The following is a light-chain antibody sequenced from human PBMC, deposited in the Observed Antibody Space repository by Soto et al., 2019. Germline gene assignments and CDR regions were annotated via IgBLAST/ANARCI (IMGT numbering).Light chain of an antibody. CDR3: QQYKSAPFT. Sequence: IQMTQSPSSLSASVVDRVTITGRASQGISNYLAWYQQKPGKVPELLIYAASTLQSGVPSRFSGSGSGTVFTLTITRLQTEDVATYYCQQYKSAPFTFGPGTKVEIK. CDR1: QGISNY. J-gene: IGKJ3*01. V-gene: IGKV1-27*01. CDR2: AAS.